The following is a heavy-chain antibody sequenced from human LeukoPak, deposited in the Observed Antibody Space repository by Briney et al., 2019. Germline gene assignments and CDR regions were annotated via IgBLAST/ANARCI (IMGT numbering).Heavy chain of an antibody. CDR2: ITSDGSGT. CDR3: GRDQDGPGATIDF. J-gene: IGHJ4*02. CDR1: GFIFSTYW. D-gene: IGHD1-26*01. V-gene: IGHV3-74*03. Sequence: GGSLRLSCEVSGFIFSTYWVIWVRQAPGKGLEWVSRITSDGSGTTYADSVRGRFTVSRDNSRNTLSLQMNSLRDEDTALYYCGRDQDGPGATIDFWGQGTLVTVSS.